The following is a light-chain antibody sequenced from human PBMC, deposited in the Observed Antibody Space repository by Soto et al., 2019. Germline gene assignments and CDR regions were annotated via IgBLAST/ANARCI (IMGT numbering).Light chain of an antibody. CDR3: QHYHIDPWT. J-gene: IGKJ1*01. CDR2: AAS. CDR1: QTIRRW. Sequence: DIEMTQSPSTLSASVGDRVPITCPASQTIRRWFAWYQQRPGKAHKVRIYAASTLESGSPSRFSGSGSETEFSLTISSLRPEDSAVYYCQHYHIDPWTFGQGTKVEIK. V-gene: IGKV1-5*01.